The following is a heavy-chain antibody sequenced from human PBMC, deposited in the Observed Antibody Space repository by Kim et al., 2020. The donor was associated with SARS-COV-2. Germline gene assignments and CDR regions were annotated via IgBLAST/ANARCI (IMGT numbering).Heavy chain of an antibody. CDR3: ARQDSSGWRGDYYYGMDV. J-gene: IGHJ6*02. CDR2: IDPSDSYT. Sequence: GESLKISCKGSGYSFTSYWISWVRQMPGKGLEWMGRIDPSDSYTNYSPSFQGHVTISADKSISTAYLQWSSLKASDTAMYYCARQDSSGWRGDYYYGMDVWGQGTTVTVSS. D-gene: IGHD6-19*01. V-gene: IGHV5-10-1*01. CDR1: GYSFTSYW.